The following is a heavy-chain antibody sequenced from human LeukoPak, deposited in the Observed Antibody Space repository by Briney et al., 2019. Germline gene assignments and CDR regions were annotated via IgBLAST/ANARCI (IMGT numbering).Heavy chain of an antibody. V-gene: IGHV3-23*01. Sequence: LSGGSLRLSCAASGFTFSSYAMSWVRQAPGKGLEWVSAISGSGGSTYYADSVKGRFTISRENSKNTLYLQMNSLRAEDTAVYYCAKDFSYDSSGYSLAFDYWGQGTLVTVSS. D-gene: IGHD3-22*01. CDR1: GFTFSSYA. J-gene: IGHJ4*02. CDR2: ISGSGGST. CDR3: AKDFSYDSSGYSLAFDY.